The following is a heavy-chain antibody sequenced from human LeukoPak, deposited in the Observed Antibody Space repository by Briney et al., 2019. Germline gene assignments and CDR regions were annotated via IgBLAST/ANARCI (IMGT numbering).Heavy chain of an antibody. J-gene: IGHJ6*03. Sequence: SETLSLTCAVYGGPFSGYYWSWIRQPPGKGLEWIGEINHSGSTKYNPSLKSRVTISVDTSKNQFSLKLSSVTAADTAVYYCARRLGRKFGERFYYYHYMDVWGKGTTVTISS. D-gene: IGHD3-10*01. CDR2: INHSGST. CDR1: GGPFSGYY. V-gene: IGHV4-34*01. CDR3: ARRLGRKFGERFYYYHYMDV.